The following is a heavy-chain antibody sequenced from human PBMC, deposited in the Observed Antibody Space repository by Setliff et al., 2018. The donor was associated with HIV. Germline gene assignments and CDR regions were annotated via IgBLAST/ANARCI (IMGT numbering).Heavy chain of an antibody. CDR1: GVPTSASTYY. J-gene: IGHJ6*03. V-gene: IGHV4-39*07. CDR2: ISYSGKT. CDR3: AREIYGGNYFHYYMDV. D-gene: IGHD4-17*01. Sequence: SETLSLTCTVSGVPTSASTYYWGWIRQPPGKGLDWIGYISYSGKTYYNPSLKSRVTISVDTSKNQFSLKLTSVTAADTAVYYCAREIYGGNYFHYYMDVWGKGTTVTVS.